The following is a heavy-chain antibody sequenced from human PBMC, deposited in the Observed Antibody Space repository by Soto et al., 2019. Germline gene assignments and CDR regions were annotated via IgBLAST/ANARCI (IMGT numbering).Heavy chain of an antibody. CDR2: INSDGSSI. Sequence: EVQLVESGGGLVQPGGSLRLSCAASGFTFSSYWMFWVRQAPGKGLVWVSHINSDGSSITYADSVKGRFIISRDNAKNTVYLQMNSLRADDTAVYYCVRDDIGVGLGYWGLGTLVTVSS. V-gene: IGHV3-74*03. J-gene: IGHJ4*02. D-gene: IGHD1-26*01. CDR3: VRDDIGVGLGY. CDR1: GFTFSSYW.